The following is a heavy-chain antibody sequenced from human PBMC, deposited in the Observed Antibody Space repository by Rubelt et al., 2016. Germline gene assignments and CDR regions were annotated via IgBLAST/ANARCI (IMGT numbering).Heavy chain of an antibody. Sequence: DVQLLESGGGLVQPGGSLRLSCAASGFTFSNCAMHWVRQAPGKGLEWVSGISWNSDSMGYADSVKGRFTISRDNAKNTSYLQRKSLSAEDTAVYYCGKVETSLAHYGMDVWGQGTTVTVSS. V-gene: IGHV3-9*01. CDR1: GFTFSNCA. CDR3: GKVETSLAHYGMDV. J-gene: IGHJ6*02. CDR2: ISWNSDSM. D-gene: IGHD4-23*01.